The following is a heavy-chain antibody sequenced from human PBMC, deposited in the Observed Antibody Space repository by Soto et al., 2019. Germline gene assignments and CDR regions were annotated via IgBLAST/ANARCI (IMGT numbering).Heavy chain of an antibody. CDR1: GFTFSSYA. CDR3: AKGGVVTPNSYYYYGMDV. J-gene: IGHJ6*02. V-gene: IGHV3-23*01. CDR2: ISGSGGST. D-gene: IGHD2-21*02. Sequence: VGSLRLSCAASGFTFSSYAMSWVRQAPGKGLEWVSAISGSGGSTYYADSVKGRFTISRDNSKNTLYLQMNSLRAEDTAVYYCAKGGVVTPNSYYYYGMDVWGQGTTVTVSS.